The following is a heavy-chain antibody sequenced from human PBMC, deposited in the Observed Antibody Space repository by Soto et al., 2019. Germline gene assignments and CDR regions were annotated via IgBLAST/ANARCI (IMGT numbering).Heavy chain of an antibody. Sequence: EVQLLESGGGLVQPGGSLRLSCAASGFTFSSYAMSWVRQAPGKGLEWVSGISDSGGSTYYADSVKGRFTISRDNSRNTLYLQMNSLKGEDTAVYYCAKAYSFELVILPLDYWGQGTLVTVSS. CDR2: ISDSGGST. CDR3: AKAYSFELVILPLDY. CDR1: GFTFSSYA. J-gene: IGHJ4*02. D-gene: IGHD3-3*01. V-gene: IGHV3-23*01.